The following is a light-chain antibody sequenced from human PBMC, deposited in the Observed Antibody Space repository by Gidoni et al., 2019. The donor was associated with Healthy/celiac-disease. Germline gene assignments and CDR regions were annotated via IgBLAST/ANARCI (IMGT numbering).Light chain of an antibody. Sequence: EIVLTQSPATLSLSPGERATLPCRASQSVSSYLAWYQQKPGQAPRLLIYGASNRATGVPARFSGSGSGTDFTLTIRSLKPEDFAVYDCHQRGNWPPDFGRGTRLEIK. CDR2: GAS. V-gene: IGKV3-11*01. CDR1: QSVSSY. CDR3: HQRGNWPPD. J-gene: IGKJ5*01.